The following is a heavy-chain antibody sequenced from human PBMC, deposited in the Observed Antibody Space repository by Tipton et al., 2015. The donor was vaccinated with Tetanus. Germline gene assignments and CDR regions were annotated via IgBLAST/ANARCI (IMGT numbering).Heavy chain of an antibody. CDR2: INHRGGT. D-gene: IGHD1-1*01. V-gene: IGHV4-34*01. Sequence: GLVKPSETLSLTCAVSGGSFSGFYWSWIRQPPGKGLEWIGEINHRGGTSYKPSLKSRVTISVDTSKNQVSLRLTSVTAADTTVYYCARANNDYPKKGPFDFWGQGTRVTVSS. CDR3: ARANNDYPKKGPFDF. J-gene: IGHJ4*02. CDR1: GGSFSGFY.